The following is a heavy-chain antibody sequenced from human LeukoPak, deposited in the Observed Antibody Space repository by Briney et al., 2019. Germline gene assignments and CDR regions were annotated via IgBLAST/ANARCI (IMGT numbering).Heavy chain of an antibody. CDR1: GFTFSSYS. J-gene: IGHJ4*02. V-gene: IGHV3-48*01. CDR2: ISSSSTI. Sequence: GGSLRLSCAASGFTFSSYSMNWVRQAPGKGLEWVSYISSSSTIYYADSVKGRFTISRDNAKNSLYLQMNSLRAEDTAVYYCATEDTYYYDSSGYSLFDYWGQGTLVTVSS. CDR3: ATEDTYYYDSSGYSLFDY. D-gene: IGHD3-22*01.